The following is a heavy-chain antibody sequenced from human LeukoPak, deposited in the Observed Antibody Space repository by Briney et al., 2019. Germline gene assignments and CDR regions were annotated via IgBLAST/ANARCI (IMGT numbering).Heavy chain of an antibody. CDR1: GGSFSGYY. J-gene: IGHJ4*02. V-gene: IGHV4-34*01. CDR3: ARGRWGSGSYGH. D-gene: IGHD3-10*01. Sequence: SETLSLTCAVYGGSFSGYYWSWIRQPPGKGLEWIGEINHSGSTNYNPSLKSRVTISVDTSKNQISLKLSSVTAADTAVYYCARGRWGSGSYGHWGQGTLVTVSS. CDR2: INHSGST.